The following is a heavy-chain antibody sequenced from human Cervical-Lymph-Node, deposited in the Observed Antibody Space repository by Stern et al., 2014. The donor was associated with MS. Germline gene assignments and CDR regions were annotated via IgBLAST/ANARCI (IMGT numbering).Heavy chain of an antibody. CDR3: ATHRGRVTYYYGLDV. CDR1: GYTLTEMS. V-gene: IGHV1-24*01. D-gene: IGHD2-21*02. Sequence: QLVQSGAEVKKPGASVKVSCKVSGYTLTEMSMHWVRQAPGNGLEWMGGYDPQHGETVYAQKIQGRVTMAEDRSTDTAYMELTSLRSDDTAVYYCATHRGRVTYYYGLDVWGQGTTVTVSS. J-gene: IGHJ6*02. CDR2: YDPQHGET.